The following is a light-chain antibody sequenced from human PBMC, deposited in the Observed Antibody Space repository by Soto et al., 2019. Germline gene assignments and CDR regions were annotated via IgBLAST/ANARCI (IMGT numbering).Light chain of an antibody. V-gene: IGLV2-14*01. CDR2: EVS. Sequence: QSALTQPASVSGSPGQTITSSCSGTRTDIGGYNLVSWYQQHPGKAPKLLIHEVSNRPAGISNRFNASKSDNMASLTISGLRAEDEADYYCSAYSAGSTLLVFGTGTKLTVL. J-gene: IGLJ1*01. CDR3: SAYSAGSTLLV. CDR1: RTDIGGYNL.